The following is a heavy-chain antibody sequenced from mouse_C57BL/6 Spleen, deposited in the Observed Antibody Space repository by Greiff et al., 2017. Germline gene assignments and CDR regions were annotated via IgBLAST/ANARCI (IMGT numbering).Heavy chain of an antibody. V-gene: IGHV5-6*02. CDR2: ISSGGSYT. CDR1: GFTFSSYG. CDR3: ARQSTGDYLDY. J-gene: IGHJ2*01. D-gene: IGHD3-1*01. Sequence: EVKLVESGGDLVKPGGSLKLSCAASGFTFSSYGMSWVRQTPDKRLEWVATISSGGSYTYYPDSVKGRFTISRDNAKNTLYLQMSSLKSEDTAMYYSARQSTGDYLDYWGQGTTLTVSS.